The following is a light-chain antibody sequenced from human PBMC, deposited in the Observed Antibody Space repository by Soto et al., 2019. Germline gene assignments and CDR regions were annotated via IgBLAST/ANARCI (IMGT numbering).Light chain of an antibody. V-gene: IGLV2-14*01. J-gene: IGLJ3*02. CDR2: EVS. Sequence: QSALTQPASLSGSPGQSITISCTGTSSDVGGYNYVSWYQQHPGKVPRLMIYEVSNRPSGLSNRFSGSKSDNTSSLTISGLQAEDEADYYGSSYTSSNTWVFGGGTKL. CDR3: SSYTSSNTWV. CDR1: SSDVGGYNY.